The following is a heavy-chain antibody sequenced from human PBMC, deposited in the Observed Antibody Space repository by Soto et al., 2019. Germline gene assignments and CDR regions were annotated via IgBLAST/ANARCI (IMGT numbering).Heavy chain of an antibody. D-gene: IGHD3-22*01. Sequence: QITLKESGTTLVKPTQTLTLTCTFSGFSLTTSGVGVGWIRQPPGKALEWLALIYWDDDKRYSPSLKSRFTNTTDTSKNQLVLTMTNMDPVDTATYFCAHVRLPGLFATYWGQGTLVTVSS. CDR3: AHVRLPGLFATY. CDR1: GFSLTTSGVG. J-gene: IGHJ4*02. CDR2: IYWDDDK. V-gene: IGHV2-5*02.